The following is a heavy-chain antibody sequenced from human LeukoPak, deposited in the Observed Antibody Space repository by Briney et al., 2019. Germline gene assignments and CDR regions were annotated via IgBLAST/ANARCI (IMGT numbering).Heavy chain of an antibody. V-gene: IGHV4-39*01. J-gene: IGHJ5*02. CDR3: ATLQWFAALSFSWFDP. CDR1: SGSISSRSFH. CDR2: VVHSGST. Sequence: SETLSLTCTVSSGSISSRSFHWGWIRQPPGKGLEWIGTVVHSGSTYYNPSLESRITISVDTSKNQFSLKLRSVTAADTALYFCATLQWFAALSFSWFDPWGQGTLVTVFS. D-gene: IGHD3-10*01.